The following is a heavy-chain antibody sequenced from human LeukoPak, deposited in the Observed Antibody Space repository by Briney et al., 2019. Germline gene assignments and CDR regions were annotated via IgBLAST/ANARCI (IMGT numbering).Heavy chain of an antibody. CDR1: GGSISSYY. CDR3: AGLHYYDSSGYDSYWYFDL. CDR2: IYYGGST. D-gene: IGHD3-22*01. Sequence: MSSETLSLTCTVSGGSISSYYWSWIRQPPGKGLEWIGYIYYGGSTNYNPSLKSRVTISVDTSKNQFSLKLSSVTAADTAVYYCAGLHYYDSSGYDSYWYFDLWGRGTLVTVSS. V-gene: IGHV4-59*01. J-gene: IGHJ2*01.